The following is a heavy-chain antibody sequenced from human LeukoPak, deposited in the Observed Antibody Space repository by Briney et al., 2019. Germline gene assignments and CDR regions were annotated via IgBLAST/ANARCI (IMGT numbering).Heavy chain of an antibody. CDR2: INHSGST. Sequence: SETLSLTCAVYGGSFSGYFWNWIRQPPGKGLEWIGEINHSGSTNYNPSLKSRVTISVDTSKNQFSLKLSSVTAADTAVYYCAGYYSNYLFDYWGQGTLVTVSS. J-gene: IGHJ4*02. D-gene: IGHD4-11*01. CDR1: GGSFSGYF. V-gene: IGHV4-34*01. CDR3: AGYYSNYLFDY.